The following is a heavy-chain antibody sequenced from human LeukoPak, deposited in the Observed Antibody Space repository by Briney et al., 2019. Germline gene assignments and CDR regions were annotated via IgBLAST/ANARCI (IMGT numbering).Heavy chain of an antibody. Sequence: GESLKISCKASGYSFPTYWISWVRQMPGKGLEWMGRIDPSDSCTNYSPSFQGHVTISADKSINTAYLQWASLKASDTAMYYCSTARAFDSRSFDYWGQGSLVTVSS. V-gene: IGHV5-10-1*01. CDR3: STARAFDSRSFDY. CDR2: IDPSDSCT. J-gene: IGHJ4*02. CDR1: GYSFPTYW. D-gene: IGHD5-12*01.